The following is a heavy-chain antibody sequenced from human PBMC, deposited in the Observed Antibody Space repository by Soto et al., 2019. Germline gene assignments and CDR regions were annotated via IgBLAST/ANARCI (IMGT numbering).Heavy chain of an antibody. J-gene: IGHJ1*01. Sequence: EVQLVESGGGLVKPGGSLRLSCAASGFTFSTYSMNWVRQAPGKGLEWVSSISSSSHYIYYADSVKGRFTISRDNAKSSLFLQMNSLRAEDTAVYSSASDHSSGWTGAEDFHLWGQGTLVTVSS. D-gene: IGHD6-19*01. CDR2: ISSSSHYI. CDR1: GFTFSTYS. V-gene: IGHV3-21*01. CDR3: ASDHSSGWTGAEDFHL.